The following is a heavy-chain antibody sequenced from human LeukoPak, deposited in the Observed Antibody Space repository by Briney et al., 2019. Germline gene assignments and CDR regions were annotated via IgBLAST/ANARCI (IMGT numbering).Heavy chain of an antibody. CDR1: GGSISRHY. Sequence: SETLSLTCSLSGGSISRHYWTWIRQPPGKGLEWIGFVHHSGSTNYNPSLKSRVSTSLDTSKNQISLHLRSVTAADTAVYYCARPKAAGAFDYWGQGIRVIVSS. V-gene: IGHV4-59*11. CDR3: ARPKAAGAFDY. D-gene: IGHD6-13*01. CDR2: VHHSGST. J-gene: IGHJ4*02.